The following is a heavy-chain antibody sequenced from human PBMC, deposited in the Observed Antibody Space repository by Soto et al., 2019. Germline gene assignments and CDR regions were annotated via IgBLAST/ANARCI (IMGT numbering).Heavy chain of an antibody. D-gene: IGHD3-22*01. CDR2: ISGGGGST. J-gene: IGHJ4*02. Sequence: LRLSCAASGFTFSSYAMSWVRQAPGKGLDWVSTISGGGGSTYYADSVKGRFTISRDNSKNTLYLQMNSLRAEDTAVYYCAKGPIDRNYFDYWGQGTLVTVSS. CDR3: AKGPIDRNYFDY. V-gene: IGHV3-23*01. CDR1: GFTFSSYA.